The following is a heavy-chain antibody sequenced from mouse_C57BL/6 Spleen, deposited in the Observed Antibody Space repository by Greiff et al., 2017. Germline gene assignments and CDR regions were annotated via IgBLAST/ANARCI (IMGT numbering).Heavy chain of an antibody. CDR2: INYDGSST. J-gene: IGHJ2*01. Sequence: EVKLMESEGGLVQPGSSMTLSCTASGFTFSDYYMAWVRQVPEKGLEWVANINYDGSSTYYLDSLKSRFISSRENAKNILYLQMSSLKSEDTATDYCAREAGGHLDYWGQGTTLTVSS. V-gene: IGHV5-16*01. CDR3: AREAGGHLDY. D-gene: IGHD3-1*01. CDR1: GFTFSDYY.